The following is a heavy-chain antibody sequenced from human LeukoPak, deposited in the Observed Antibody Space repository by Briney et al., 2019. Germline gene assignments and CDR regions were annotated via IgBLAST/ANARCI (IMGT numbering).Heavy chain of an antibody. CDR3: ARVNEIPFSMDYYYYMDV. Sequence: PSETLSLTCAVSGYSITSGYFWGWIRQPPGKGLEWIAIIQHTGSAYYNPSLKSRVTISVDTSKNQFSLKVGSVTAADTSVYYCARVNEIPFSMDYYYYMDVWGKGTTVTVSS. CDR2: IQHTGSA. D-gene: IGHD2/OR15-2a*01. V-gene: IGHV4-38-2*01. J-gene: IGHJ6*03. CDR1: GYSITSGYF.